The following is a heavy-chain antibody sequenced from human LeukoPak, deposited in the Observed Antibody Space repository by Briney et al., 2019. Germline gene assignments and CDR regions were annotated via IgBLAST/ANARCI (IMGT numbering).Heavy chain of an antibody. D-gene: IGHD3-22*01. CDR3: AKPYYYDSTGYEYYYYGMDV. V-gene: IGHV3-23*01. CDR2: VSRSGGST. Sequence: GGSLRLSCAGSGFTFSRYAMSWVRQAPGKGLEWVSAVSRSGGSTYYADSVKGRSTISRDNSKNTLYLQMSSLRAEDTAIYYCAKPYYYDSTGYEYYYYGMDVWGQGTTVTVSS. CDR1: GFTFSRYA. J-gene: IGHJ6*02.